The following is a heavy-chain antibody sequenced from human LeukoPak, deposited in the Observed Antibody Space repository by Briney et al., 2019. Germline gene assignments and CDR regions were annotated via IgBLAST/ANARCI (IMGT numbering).Heavy chain of an antibody. CDR1: VYTFTGYY. Sequence: ASVKVSCKASVYTFTGYYMHWVRQAPGQGLEWMGWINPNSGGTNYAQKFQGRVTMTRDTSISTAYMELSRLRSDDTAVYYCARDGYSYDWGNWFDPWGQGTLVTVSS. D-gene: IGHD5-18*01. V-gene: IGHV1-2*02. CDR2: INPNSGGT. J-gene: IGHJ5*02. CDR3: ARDGYSYDWGNWFDP.